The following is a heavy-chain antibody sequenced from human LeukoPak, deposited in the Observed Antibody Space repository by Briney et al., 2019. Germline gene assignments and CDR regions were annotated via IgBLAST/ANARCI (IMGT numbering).Heavy chain of an antibody. J-gene: IGHJ4*02. D-gene: IGHD3-16*02. V-gene: IGHV4-34*01. CDR3: ARSADDYVWGSYRYPFDY. CDR1: GASINSYY. CDR2: INHSGRI. Sequence: SETLSLTCTVSGASINSYYWSWIRQPPGKGLEWIGEINHSGRINYNPSLKSRVTISVDTSKNQFSLKLSSVTAADTAVYYCARSADDYVWGSYRYPFDYWGQGTLVTVSS.